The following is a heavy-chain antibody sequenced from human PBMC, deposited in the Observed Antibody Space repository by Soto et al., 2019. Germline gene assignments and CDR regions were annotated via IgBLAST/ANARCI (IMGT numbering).Heavy chain of an antibody. Sequence: EVQIVESGGGLVQPGGSLRLSCAASGFTFSKNWMSWVRQAPGKGLEWVANIRGDGNDIYYVDSVKGRFTISRDNAKNSLYLKITSLRVENTAENYCAALDTVVVQSPGYWGQGTPVIVSS. CDR3: AALDTVVVQSPGY. J-gene: IGHJ4*02. CDR1: GFTFSKNW. CDR2: IRGDGNDI. V-gene: IGHV3-7*01. D-gene: IGHD2-15*01.